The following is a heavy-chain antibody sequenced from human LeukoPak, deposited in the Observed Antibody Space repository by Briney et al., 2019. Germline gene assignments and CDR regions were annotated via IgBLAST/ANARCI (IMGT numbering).Heavy chain of an antibody. V-gene: IGHV3-48*03. J-gene: IGHJ5*02. CDR2: ININGRTT. Sequence: GGSLRLSCAASGFIFSNYEMNWVRLAPGKGLEWVSYININGRTTYYSDSVKGRFTVSRDNAKNSLYLQMNSLRAEDTAVYYCARLTTQFNWFDPGGQGTLVTVPS. D-gene: IGHD1-1*01. CDR1: GFIFSNYE. CDR3: ARLTTQFNWFDP.